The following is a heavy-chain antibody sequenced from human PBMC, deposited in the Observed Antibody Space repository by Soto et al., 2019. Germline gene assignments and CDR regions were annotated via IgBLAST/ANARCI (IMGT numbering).Heavy chain of an antibody. V-gene: IGHV4-59*08. CDR2: IYYSGST. CDR3: ARQPIATFYTPYYMDV. D-gene: IGHD2-15*01. Sequence: SETLSLTCTVSGGSISSYYWSWIRQPPGKGLEWIGYIYYSGSTNYNPSLKSRVTISVDTSKNQFSLKLSSVTAADTAVYYCARQPIATFYTPYYMDVWGKGTTVTVSS. CDR1: GGSISSYY. J-gene: IGHJ6*03.